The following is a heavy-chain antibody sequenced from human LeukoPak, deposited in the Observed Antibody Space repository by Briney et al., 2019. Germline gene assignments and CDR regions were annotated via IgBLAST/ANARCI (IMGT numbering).Heavy chain of an antibody. CDR3: ASPLYPESHPHLDY. V-gene: IGHV1-69*13. CDR1: GGTFSSYA. J-gene: IGHJ4*02. D-gene: IGHD1-14*01. CDR2: IIPIFGTA. Sequence: ASVKVSCKASGGTFSSYAISWVRQAPGQGLEWMGGIIPIFGTANYAQKFQGRVTITADESTSTAYMELSSLRSEDTAVYYCASPLYPESHPHLDYWGQGTLVTVSS.